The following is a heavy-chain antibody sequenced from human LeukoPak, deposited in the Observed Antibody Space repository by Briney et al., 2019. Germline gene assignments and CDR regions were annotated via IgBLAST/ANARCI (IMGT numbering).Heavy chain of an antibody. CDR3: ARTTAAGTDY. J-gene: IGHJ4*02. CDR2: ISSSGTYI. D-gene: IGHD6-13*01. Sequence: GGSLRLSCVVSGFTFSRYSMNWVRQAPGKGLEWVSSISSSGTYIYYADSVKGRFTISRDNAKNSLYLQMNSLRAEDTAVYYCARTTAAGTDYWGQGTLVTVSS. V-gene: IGHV3-21*01. CDR1: GFTFSRYS.